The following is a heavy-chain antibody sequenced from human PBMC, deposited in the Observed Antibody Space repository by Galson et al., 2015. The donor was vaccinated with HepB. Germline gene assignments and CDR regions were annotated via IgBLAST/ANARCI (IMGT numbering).Heavy chain of an antibody. V-gene: IGHV3-33*06. Sequence: SLRLSCAASGFTFSSYGMHWVRQTPGKGLEWVAVIWYDGSNKYYADSVKGRFTISRDNSKNTLYLQMNSLRAEDTAVYYCAKAYTGGLYYFDHWGQGTLVTVSS. CDR3: AKAYTGGLYYFDH. J-gene: IGHJ4*02. D-gene: IGHD2-8*02. CDR1: GFTFSSYG. CDR2: IWYDGSNK.